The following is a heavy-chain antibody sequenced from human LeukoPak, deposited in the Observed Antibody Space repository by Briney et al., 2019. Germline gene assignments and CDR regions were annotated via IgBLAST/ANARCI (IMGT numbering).Heavy chain of an antibody. Sequence: GGSLRLSCAASGFTFDDYAMHWVRQAPGKGLEWVSLISGDGGSTYYADSVKGRFTISRDNSKNSLYLQMNSLGTEDTALYYCAKDRRHGYNYNYFDYWGQGTLVTVS. CDR1: GFTFDDYA. CDR2: ISGDGGST. V-gene: IGHV3-43*02. D-gene: IGHD5-24*01. J-gene: IGHJ4*02. CDR3: AKDRRHGYNYNYFDY.